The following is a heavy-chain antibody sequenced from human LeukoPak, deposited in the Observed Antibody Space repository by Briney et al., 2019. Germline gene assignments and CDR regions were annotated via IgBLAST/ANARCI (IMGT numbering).Heavy chain of an antibody. V-gene: IGHV3-49*03. D-gene: IGHD2-2*01. Sequence: GGSLRLSWTASGFTFGDYAMSWFRQAPGKGLEWVGFIRSKTYGETTEYAASVEGRFTISRDDSKSVAYLQMNSLKAEDTALYYCTRSHCSGSICYVGAFDIWGQGTMVTVSS. CDR3: TRSHCSGSICYVGAFDI. J-gene: IGHJ3*02. CDR2: IRSKTYGETT. CDR1: GFTFGDYA.